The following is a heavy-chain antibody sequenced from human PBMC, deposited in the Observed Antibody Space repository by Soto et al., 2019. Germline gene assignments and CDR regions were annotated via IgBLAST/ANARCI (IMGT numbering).Heavy chain of an antibody. J-gene: IGHJ4*02. Sequence: EVQLLESGGGLVQPGGSLRLSCAASGFTFSSYAMNWVRQAPGKGLEWVSVISGSGGSTYYADSVKGRFTISRDNSKNTLYLQMNSLRAEDTAVYYCSKRNYGSEFDYWGQGTLVTVSS. CDR1: GFTFSSYA. CDR2: ISGSGGST. CDR3: SKRNYGSEFDY. V-gene: IGHV3-23*01. D-gene: IGHD3-10*01.